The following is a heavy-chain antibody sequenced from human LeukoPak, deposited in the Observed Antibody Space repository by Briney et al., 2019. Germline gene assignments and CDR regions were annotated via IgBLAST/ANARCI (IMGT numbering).Heavy chain of an antibody. CDR1: GFTLSSYE. D-gene: IGHD3-10*01. CDR3: ARDLVVRGRWSWFDP. Sequence: GGSLRLSCAASGFTLSSYEMNWFRQAPGKGLEWVSYISSSGSTIYYADSVKGRFTISRDNAKNSLYLQMNSLRVEDMAVYYCARDLVVRGRWSWFDPRGQGTLVTVSS. CDR2: ISSSGSTI. J-gene: IGHJ5*02. V-gene: IGHV3-48*03.